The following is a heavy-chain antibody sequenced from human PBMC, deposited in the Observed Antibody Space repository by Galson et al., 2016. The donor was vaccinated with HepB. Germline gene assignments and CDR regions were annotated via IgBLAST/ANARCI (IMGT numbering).Heavy chain of an antibody. CDR2: IHSSGTS. Sequence: SETLSLTCTVSGDSISSVGRHWGWFRQSPGMGLEYIVSIHSSGTSYYNPSLTSRITVSADTSRNQFFLSLTSVTAADTAVYYCARDLAGSDYMDVWGKGATVTVSS. V-gene: IGHV4-39*07. J-gene: IGHJ6*03. CDR3: ARDLAGSDYMDV. CDR1: GDSISSVGRH.